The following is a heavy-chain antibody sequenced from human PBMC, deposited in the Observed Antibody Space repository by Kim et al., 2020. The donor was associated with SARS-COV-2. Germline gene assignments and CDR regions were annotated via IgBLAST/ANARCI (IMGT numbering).Heavy chain of an antibody. Sequence: GGSLRLSCAASGFTFSNAWMSWVRQAPGKGLEWVGRIKSKTDGGTTDYAAPVKGRFTISRDDSKNTLYLQMNSLKTEDTAVYYCTTDVLRFLEWLLSGRGSAYGMDVWGQGTTVTVSS. D-gene: IGHD3-3*01. CDR2: IKSKTDGGTT. CDR3: TTDVLRFLEWLLSGRGSAYGMDV. CDR1: GFTFSNAW. V-gene: IGHV3-15*01. J-gene: IGHJ6*02.